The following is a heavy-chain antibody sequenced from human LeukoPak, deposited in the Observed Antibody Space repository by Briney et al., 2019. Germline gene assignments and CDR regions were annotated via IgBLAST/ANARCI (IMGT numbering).Heavy chain of an antibody. CDR3: ARDQGTSGYSYGYDWFDP. Sequence: ASVKVSCKASGYTFTSYGISWVRQASGQGLEWMGWISAYNGNTNYAQKLQGRVTMTTDTSTSTAYMELRSLRSDDTAVYYCARDQGTSGYSYGYDWFDPWGQGTLVTVSS. D-gene: IGHD5-18*01. J-gene: IGHJ5*02. CDR2: ISAYNGNT. CDR1: GYTFTSYG. V-gene: IGHV1-18*04.